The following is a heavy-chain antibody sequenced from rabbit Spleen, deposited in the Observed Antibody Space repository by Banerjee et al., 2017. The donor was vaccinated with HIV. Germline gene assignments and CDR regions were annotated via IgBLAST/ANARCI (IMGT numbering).Heavy chain of an antibody. J-gene: IGHJ4*01. CDR3: ARGSAAMTMVITGFYFNL. Sequence: QSLEESGGDLVKPGASLTLTCTASGFSFSSIYWICWVRQAPGKGLEWIACIDGISGATYYATWAKGRFTISKTSSTTVTLQMTSLTAADTATYFCARGSAAMTMVITGFYFNLWGQGTLVTVS. D-gene: IGHD2-1*01. CDR1: GFSFSSIYW. V-gene: IGHV1S40*01. CDR2: IDGISGAT.